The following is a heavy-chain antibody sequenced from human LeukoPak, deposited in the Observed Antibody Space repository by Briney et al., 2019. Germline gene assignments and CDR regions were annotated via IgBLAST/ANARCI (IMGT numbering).Heavy chain of an antibody. CDR1: GFIFSSFG. Sequence: GGSLRLSCAASGFIFSSFGMHWVRQAQGKGLEWVAVISSHGSNKFYADSVKGRFTISRDNSKNTLYLQMNSLRAEDSAVYYCATDRDNSDWQKRFDSWGQGTLVTVSS. J-gene: IGHJ4*02. CDR2: ISSHGSNK. V-gene: IGHV3-30*03. CDR3: ATDRDNSDWQKRFDS. D-gene: IGHD2-21*02.